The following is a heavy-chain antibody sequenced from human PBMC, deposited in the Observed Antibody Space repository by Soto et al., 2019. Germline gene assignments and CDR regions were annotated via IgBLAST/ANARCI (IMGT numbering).Heavy chain of an antibody. CDR3: AREDSRWFDP. J-gene: IGHJ5*02. V-gene: IGHV4-59*01. CDR2: VYYTGST. CDR1: GGSISNYY. Sequence: PSETLSLTCTVSGGSISNYYWSWIRQPPGKGLEWVGYVYYTGSTSYNPSLKSRVAMSVDTSKKQISLKLTSVTAADTAVYYCAREDSRWFDPWGQGTLVTVSS.